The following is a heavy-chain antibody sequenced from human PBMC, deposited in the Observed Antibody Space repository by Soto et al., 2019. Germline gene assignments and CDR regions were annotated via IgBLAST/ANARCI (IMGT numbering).Heavy chain of an antibody. D-gene: IGHD3-10*01. J-gene: IGHJ4*02. CDR1: GGTFSSYT. Sequence: QVQLVQSGPEVKKPGSSVRVSCTASGGTFSSYTINWVRQVPGQGPEWLGRSIPMLGMSNYAQKFQGRVMMIADKSTNTFYMELSSLRSEDTAIYYCATNYGSGSPPFAYWGQGPLVTVSS. V-gene: IGHV1-69*02. CDR2: SIPMLGMS. CDR3: ATNYGSGSPPFAY.